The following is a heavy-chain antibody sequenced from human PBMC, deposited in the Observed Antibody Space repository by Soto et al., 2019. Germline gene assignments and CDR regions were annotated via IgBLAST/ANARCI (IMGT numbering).Heavy chain of an antibody. CDR3: ARSRSYDSSGYGDY. V-gene: IGHV1-69*13. J-gene: IGHJ4*02. CDR1: GGTFSSYA. CDR2: IIPIFGTA. Sequence: SVKVSCKASGGTFSSYAISWVRQAPGQRLEWMGGIIPIFGTANYAQEFQGRVTITADESTSTAYMELSSLRSEDTAVYYCARSRSYDSSGYGDYWGQGTLVTVSS. D-gene: IGHD3-22*01.